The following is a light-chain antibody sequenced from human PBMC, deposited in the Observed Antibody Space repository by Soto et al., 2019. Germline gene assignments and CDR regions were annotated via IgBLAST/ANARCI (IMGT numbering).Light chain of an antibody. V-gene: IGKV3-20*01. CDR1: QSVSSNY. J-gene: IGKJ5*01. CDR3: QQYGDPPIT. Sequence: EIVLTQSPGTLSLSPGERATLSGRASQSVSSNYVAWYQQKPGQAPRLLIYGASNRATGIPDRFSGSGSGTDFTLTISRLEPGDVAVFYCQQYGDPPITFGQGTRLEIK. CDR2: GAS.